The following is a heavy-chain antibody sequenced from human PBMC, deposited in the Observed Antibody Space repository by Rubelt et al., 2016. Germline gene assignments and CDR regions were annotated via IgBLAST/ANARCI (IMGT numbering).Heavy chain of an antibody. V-gene: IGHV3-30*02. J-gene: IGHJ1*01. CDR3: AKPARLDYGINAEYFQH. CDR2: IRYDGSNN. Sequence: QVQLVESGGGVVQPGGSLSLSCAASGFTFSSYGMHWVRQAPGKGLEGVAFIRYDGSNNYYADSGKGRVTISRDNSKNTLYLQMNSLRAEDTAVYYCAKPARLDYGINAEYFQHWGQGTLVTVSS. D-gene: IGHD4-17*01. CDR1: GFTFSSYG.